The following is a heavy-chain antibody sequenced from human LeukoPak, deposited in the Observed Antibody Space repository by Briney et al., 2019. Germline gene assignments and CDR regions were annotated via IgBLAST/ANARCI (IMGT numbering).Heavy chain of an antibody. V-gene: IGHV1-2*02. D-gene: IGHD2-2*01. Sequence: ASVKVSCKASGYTFTDYQMHWVRQAPGQGLEWMGWIYPNSGGTTYAPQFQGRVTMTRDTSISTVFMELSRLRSDDTAVYYCAREERGSTSCLDQWGQGTLVTFSS. CDR3: AREERGSTSCLDQ. J-gene: IGHJ4*02. CDR2: IYPNSGGT. CDR1: GYTFTDYQ.